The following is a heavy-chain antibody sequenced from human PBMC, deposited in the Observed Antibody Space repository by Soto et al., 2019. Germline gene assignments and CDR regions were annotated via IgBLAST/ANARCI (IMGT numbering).Heavy chain of an antibody. J-gene: IGHJ5*02. CDR2: ISSSGSTI. Sequence: EVQLVESGGGLVQPGGSLRLSCAASGFTFSSYEMNWVRQAPGKGLEWVSYISSSGSTIYYEDSVKGRFTISRDNAKNSLYLQMNSLRAEDTAVYYCARDLIMTSVTPPPQSFDPWGQGTLVTVSS. V-gene: IGHV3-48*03. D-gene: IGHD4-17*01. CDR3: ARDLIMTSVTPPPQSFDP. CDR1: GFTFSSYE.